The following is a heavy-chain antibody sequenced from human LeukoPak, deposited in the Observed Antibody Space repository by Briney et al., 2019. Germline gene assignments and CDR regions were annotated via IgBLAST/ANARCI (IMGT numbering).Heavy chain of an antibody. D-gene: IGHD5/OR15-5a*01. CDR3: ARTLSNDY. CDR2: ISSSSSTI. V-gene: IGHV3-48*01. CDR1: GFTFSSYS. J-gene: IGHJ4*02. Sequence: GGSLRLSCAASGFTFSSYSMNWVRQAPGKGLEWVSYISSSSSTIYYADSVKGRFTISRDNAKNSRYLQMNSLKAGDTAVYYCARTLSNDYWGQGTLVTVSS.